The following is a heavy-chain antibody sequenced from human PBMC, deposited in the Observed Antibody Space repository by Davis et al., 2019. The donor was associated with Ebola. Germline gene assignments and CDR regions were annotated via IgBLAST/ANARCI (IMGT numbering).Heavy chain of an antibody. CDR3: ARDSGIAVAGLDY. J-gene: IGHJ4*02. D-gene: IGHD6-19*01. CDR2: ISYDGSNK. V-gene: IGHV3-30-3*01. CDR1: GFTFSSYA. Sequence: GESLKISCAASGFTFSSYAMHWVRQAPGKGLEWVAVISYDGSNKYYADSVKGRFTISRDNSKNTLYLQMNSLRAEDTAVYYCARDSGIAVAGLDYWGQGTLVTVSS.